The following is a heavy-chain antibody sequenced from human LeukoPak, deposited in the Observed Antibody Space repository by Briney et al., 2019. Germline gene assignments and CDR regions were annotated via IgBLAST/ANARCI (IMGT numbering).Heavy chain of an antibody. V-gene: IGHV3-53*01. J-gene: IGHJ4*02. CDR2: INRDGST. CDR3: ARDTYGKNYFDY. D-gene: IGHD3-10*01. CDR1: GFTFSSNY. Sequence: GGSLRLSCAASGFTFSSNYMSWVRQAPGKGLEWVSVINRDGSTYYADSVKGRFTISRDNSKNTLYLQMNSLRAEDTAVYYCARDTYGKNYFDYWGRGTLVTVSS.